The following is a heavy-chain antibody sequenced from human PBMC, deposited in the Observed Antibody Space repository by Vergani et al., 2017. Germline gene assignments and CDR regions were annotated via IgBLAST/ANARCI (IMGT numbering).Heavy chain of an antibody. CDR1: GGSFSGYY. D-gene: IGHD6-13*01. V-gene: IGHV4-34*01. CDR2: INHSGST. Sequence: QVQLQQWGAGLLKPSETLSLTCAVYGGSFSGYYWSWIRQPPGKGLEWIGEINHSGSTNYNPSLKSRVTISVDTSKNQFSLKLSPVTAADTAVYYCARGRRIAAAPRPADYWGQGTLVTVSS. CDR3: ARGRRIAAAPRPADY. J-gene: IGHJ4*02.